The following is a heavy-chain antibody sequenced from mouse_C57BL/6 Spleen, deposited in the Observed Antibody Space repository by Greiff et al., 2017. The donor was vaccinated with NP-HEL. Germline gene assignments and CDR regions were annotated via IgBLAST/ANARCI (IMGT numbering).Heavy chain of an antibody. D-gene: IGHD2-3*01. V-gene: IGHV5-17*01. CDR2: ISSGSSTI. J-gene: IGHJ4*01. Sequence: EVQLQESGGGLVKPGGSLKLSCAASGFTFSDYGMHWVRQAPEKGLEWVAYISSGSSTIYYADTVKGRFTISRDNAKNTLFLQMTSLRSEDTAMYYCARAYDGYYENAMDYWGQGTSVTVSS. CDR3: ARAYDGYYENAMDY. CDR1: GFTFSDYG.